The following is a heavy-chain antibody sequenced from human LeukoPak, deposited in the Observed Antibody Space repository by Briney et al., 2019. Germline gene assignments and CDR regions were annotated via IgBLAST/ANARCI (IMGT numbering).Heavy chain of an antibody. CDR2: INPNTGGT. V-gene: IGHV1-2*02. CDR3: ARVGYCSRGVCYNYDY. Sequence: ASVRVSCKASGYSFTGNYMHWVRQAPGQGFEWMGWINPNTGGTNYAQKFKGRVLMTRDTSISTAYLELSSLKSDDTAVYYYARVGYCSRGVCYNYDYWGQGTQVTVSS. CDR1: GYSFTGNY. J-gene: IGHJ4*02. D-gene: IGHD2-8*01.